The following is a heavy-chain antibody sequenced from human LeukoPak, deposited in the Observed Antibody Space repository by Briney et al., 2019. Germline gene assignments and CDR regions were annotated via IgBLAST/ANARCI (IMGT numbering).Heavy chain of an antibody. CDR3: ARYGSGSYSFGMDV. J-gene: IGHJ6*02. CDR2: IYYSGST. V-gene: IGHV4-59*08. D-gene: IGHD3-10*01. CDR1: GGSISSYY. Sequence: SSETLSLTCTVPGGSISSYYWSWIRQPPGKGLEWIGYIYYSGSTNYNPSLKSRVTISVDTSKSQFSLKLSSVTAADTAVYYCARYGSGSYSFGMDVWGQGTTVTVSS.